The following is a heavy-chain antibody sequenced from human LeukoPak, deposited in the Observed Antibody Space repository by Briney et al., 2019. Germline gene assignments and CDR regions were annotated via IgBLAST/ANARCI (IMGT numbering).Heavy chain of an antibody. D-gene: IGHD2-15*01. CDR1: GFTFGSYW. V-gene: IGHV3-7*01. J-gene: IGHJ4*02. CDR3: ARDGYCSGGNCFRKNDY. CDR2: IKQDGSEK. Sequence: GGSLRRSCAASGFTFGSYWMSWVRQAPGKGLEWVANIKQDGSEKYYVDSVKGRFTISRDNAKNSLYLQMNSLRAEDTAVYYCARDGYCSGGNCFRKNDYWGQGTLVTVSS.